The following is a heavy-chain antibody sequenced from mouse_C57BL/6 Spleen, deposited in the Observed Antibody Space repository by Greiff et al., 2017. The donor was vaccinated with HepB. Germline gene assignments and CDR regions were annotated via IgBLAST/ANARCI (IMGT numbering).Heavy chain of an antibody. V-gene: IGHV1-50*01. J-gene: IGHJ2*01. D-gene: IGHD1-1*01. CDR1: GYTFTSYW. CDR2: IDPSDSYT. CDR3: ARREGYYGSSLYYFDY. Sequence: VQLQQPGAELVKPGASVKLSCKASGYTFTSYWMQWVKQRPGQGLEWIGEIDPSDSYTNYNQKFKGKATLTVDTSSSTAYMQLSSLTSEDSAVYYCARREGYYGSSLYYFDYWGQGTTLTVSS.